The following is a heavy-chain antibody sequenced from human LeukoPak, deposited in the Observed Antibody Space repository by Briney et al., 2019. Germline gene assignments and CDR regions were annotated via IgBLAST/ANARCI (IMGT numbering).Heavy chain of an antibody. CDR2: IYYSGRT. D-gene: IGHD3-10*01. V-gene: IGHV4-59*12. CDR3: ARETLHAFDY. J-gene: IGHJ4*02. Sequence: PSETLSLTCTVSGGSISSYYWSWIRQPPGKGLEWIGHIYYSGRTNYNPSLKSRVTISVDTSKNQFSVKLSSVTAADTAVYDCARETLHAFDYGGQGTLVTVSS. CDR1: GGSISSYY.